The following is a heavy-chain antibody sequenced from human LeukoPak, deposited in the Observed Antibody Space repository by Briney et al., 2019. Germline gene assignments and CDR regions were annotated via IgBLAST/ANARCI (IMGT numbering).Heavy chain of an antibody. D-gene: IGHD5-12*01. CDR3: ARDPEWLRNFDY. V-gene: IGHV3-21*01. CDR2: ITGSGTY. Sequence: GGSLRLSCAASGFVFRNFNMNWVRQAPGKALEWVSLITGSGTYYAESVRGRFSMSRDNAKNSLYLQMNSLRAEDTAVYYCARDPEWLRNFDYWGQGTLVTVSS. J-gene: IGHJ4*02. CDR1: GFVFRNFN.